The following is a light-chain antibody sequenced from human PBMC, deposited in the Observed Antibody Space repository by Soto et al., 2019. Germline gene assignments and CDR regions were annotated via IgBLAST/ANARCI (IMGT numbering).Light chain of an antibody. Sequence: QSVLTQPPSASGTPGQRVTISCSGSSSNIGSNTVNWYQQLPGTAPKLLIYSYNQRPSGVPDRFSGSKSVTSASLAISGRQSEDEADYYCAAWDDSLNGYVFGTGTKVTVL. CDR3: AAWDDSLNGYV. V-gene: IGLV1-44*01. CDR1: SSNIGSNT. CDR2: SYN. J-gene: IGLJ1*01.